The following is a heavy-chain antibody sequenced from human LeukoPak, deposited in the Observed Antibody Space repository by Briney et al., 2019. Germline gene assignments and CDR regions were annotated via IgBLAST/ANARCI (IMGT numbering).Heavy chain of an antibody. Sequence: SETLSLTCTVSGGSISSSSYYWGWIRQPPGKGLEWIGYIYYSGSTNYNPSLKSRVTISVDTSKNQFSLHLSSVTAADTAVYYCARDRALGSGKFYFDYWGQGTLVTVSS. CDR2: IYYSGST. D-gene: IGHD3-16*01. CDR1: GGSISSSSYY. J-gene: IGHJ4*02. V-gene: IGHV4-61*01. CDR3: ARDRALGSGKFYFDY.